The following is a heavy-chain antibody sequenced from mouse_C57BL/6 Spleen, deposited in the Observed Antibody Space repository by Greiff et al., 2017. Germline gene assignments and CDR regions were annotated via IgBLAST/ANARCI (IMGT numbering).Heavy chain of an antibody. J-gene: IGHJ4*01. Sequence: QVQLQQPGAELVKPGASVKLSCKASGYTFTSYWMQWVKQRPGQGLEWIGEIDPSVSYTNYNQKFKGKATLTVDTSSSTAYMQLSSLTSEDSAVYYCARSIPYYYGSSLYAMDYWGQGTSVTVSS. CDR1: GYTFTSYW. CDR3: ARSIPYYYGSSLYAMDY. D-gene: IGHD1-1*01. CDR2: IDPSVSYT. V-gene: IGHV1-50*01.